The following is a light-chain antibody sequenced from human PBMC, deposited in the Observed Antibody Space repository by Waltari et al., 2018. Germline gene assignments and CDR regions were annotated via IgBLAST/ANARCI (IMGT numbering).Light chain of an antibody. V-gene: IGKV3-11*01. Sequence: EIVLTQSPATLSLSPGERATLSCRASQSVSSYLAWYQQKPGQAPRLLIYDASNRAPGIPARFSGSGSGTDFTLTINSLEPEDFAVYYCQQRSNWPPALTFGGGTKVEIK. J-gene: IGKJ4*01. CDR3: QQRSNWPPALT. CDR1: QSVSSY. CDR2: DAS.